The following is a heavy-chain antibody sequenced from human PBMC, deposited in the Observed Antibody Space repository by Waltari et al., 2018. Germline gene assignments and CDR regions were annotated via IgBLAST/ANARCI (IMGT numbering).Heavy chain of an antibody. D-gene: IGHD3-22*01. CDR2: ISWDGGST. CDR1: GFTFDDYA. CDR3: AKDMTRLADAFDI. Sequence: EVQLVESGGVVVQPGGSLRLSCAASGFTFDDYAIHWVRQAPGKGLEWVSLISWDGGSTYYADSVKGRFTISRDNSKNSLYLQMNSLRAEDTALYYCAKDMTRLADAFDIWGQGTMVTVSS. J-gene: IGHJ3*02. V-gene: IGHV3-43D*03.